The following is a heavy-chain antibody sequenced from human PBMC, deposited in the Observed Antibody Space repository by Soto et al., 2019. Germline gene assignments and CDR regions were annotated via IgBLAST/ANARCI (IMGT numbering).Heavy chain of an antibody. V-gene: IGHV1-2*02. J-gene: IGHJ6*02. CDR1: GYTFTGYY. CDR3: AREGPYSSSPGDYYYGMDV. D-gene: IGHD6-6*01. CDR2: INPNSGGT. Sequence: ASVMVSCKASGYTFTGYYMHWVRQAPGQGLEWMGWINPNSGGTNYAQKFQGRVTMTRDTSISTAYMELSRLRSDDTAVYYCAREGPYSSSPGDYYYGMDVWGQGTTVTVSS.